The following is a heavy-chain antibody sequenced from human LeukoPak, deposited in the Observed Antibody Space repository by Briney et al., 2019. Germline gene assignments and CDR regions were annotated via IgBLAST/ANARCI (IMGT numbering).Heavy chain of an antibody. J-gene: IGHJ4*02. V-gene: IGHV3-23*01. CDR2: IYENGGTT. CDR1: GFTFRSHA. Sequence: GGSLRLSCVGSGFTFRSHAMSWVRQAPEKGLEFVSGIYENGGTTYYADSVKGRFTISRDNSKNTLYLQMNSLRAEDTAVYYCAKLPGRAADYWGQGTLVTVSS. CDR3: AKLPGRAADY.